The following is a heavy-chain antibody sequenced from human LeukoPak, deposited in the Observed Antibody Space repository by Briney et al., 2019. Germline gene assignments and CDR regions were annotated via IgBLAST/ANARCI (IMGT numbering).Heavy chain of an antibody. D-gene: IGHD2-2*02. CDR3: ARDQALYKSSFDY. J-gene: IGHJ4*02. CDR2: INPNTGGT. CDR1: GYVFTNFY. Sequence: ASVKVSCKASGYVFTNFYMHWVRQAPGQGLEWMGWINPNTGGTNFAQKFQGRVTMTRDMSTSTVYMELSSLRSEDTAVYYCARDQALYKSSFDYWGQGTLVTVSS. V-gene: IGHV1-2*02.